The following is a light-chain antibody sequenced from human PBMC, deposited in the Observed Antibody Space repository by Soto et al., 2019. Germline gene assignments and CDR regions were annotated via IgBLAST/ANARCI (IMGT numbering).Light chain of an antibody. V-gene: IGLV2-23*02. Sequence: QSVLTQPASVSGSPGQSITFSCTGTSSDVGSSNLVSWYQQHPGKAPKLLIYEVSKLPSGVSNRFSGSKSGNTASLTISGLQAEDEADYYCCSYAGSSTHVFGTGTKVTVL. CDR2: EVS. J-gene: IGLJ1*01. CDR1: SSDVGSSNL. CDR3: CSYAGSSTHV.